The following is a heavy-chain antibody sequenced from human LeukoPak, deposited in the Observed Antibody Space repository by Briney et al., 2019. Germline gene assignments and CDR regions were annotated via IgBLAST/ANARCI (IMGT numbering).Heavy chain of an antibody. CDR3: ARVGGTYFDY. CDR2: IYRGGST. CDR1: GFTVSSNY. V-gene: IGHV3-53*01. Sequence: PGGSLRLSCAASGFTVSSNYMGWVRQAPGKGLERVSAIYRGGSTYYADSVKGRFTISRDNSKNTLYLQMNSLRAEDTAVYYCARVGGTYFDYWGQGTLVTVSS. D-gene: IGHD1-7*01. J-gene: IGHJ4*02.